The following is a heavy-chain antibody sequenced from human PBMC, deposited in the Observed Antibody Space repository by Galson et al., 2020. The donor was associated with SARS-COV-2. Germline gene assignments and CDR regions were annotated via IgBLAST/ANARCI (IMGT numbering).Heavy chain of an antibody. CDR2: IYSEGSST. V-gene: IGHV3-74*01. CDR3: ARGDMGNDYFDY. D-gene: IGHD7-27*01. J-gene: IGHJ4*02. Sequence: ALHGESLKISCAVSGFTFSNHWMHWVRQAPGKGLVWVSRIYSEGSSTSYADSVKGRFTISGDNAKNTLYLQMNSLRAEDTAVYYCARGDMGNDYFDYWGQGTVVTVSS. CDR1: GFTFSNHW.